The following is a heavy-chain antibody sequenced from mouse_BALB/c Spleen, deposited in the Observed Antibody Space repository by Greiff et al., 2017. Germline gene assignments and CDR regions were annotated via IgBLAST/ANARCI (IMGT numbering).Heavy chain of an antibody. Sequence: EVHLVESGGGLVQPGGSRKLSCAASGFTFSSFGMHWVRQAPEKGLEWVAYISSGSSTIYYADTVKGRFTISRDNPKNTLFLQMTSLRSEDTAMYYCARSYYGNSFAYWGQGTLVTVSA. J-gene: IGHJ3*01. CDR2: ISSGSSTI. CDR3: ARSYYGNSFAY. D-gene: IGHD2-10*01. V-gene: IGHV5-17*02. CDR1: GFTFSSFG.